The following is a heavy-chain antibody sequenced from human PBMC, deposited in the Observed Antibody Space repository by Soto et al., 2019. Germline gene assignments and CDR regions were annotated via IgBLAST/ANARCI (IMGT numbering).Heavy chain of an antibody. Sequence: EVQLLESGGGLVQPGGSLRLSCTASGFTFSTCPMSWVRQALGKGLEWVSSISGSDGGTYYADFVKGRFTISRDISKNTLYLQMNSLRVEATSVYFCAKLPVTTYYYYMDVWGKGTTVAVSS. CDR1: GFTFSTCP. CDR2: ISGSDGGT. CDR3: AKLPVTTYYYYMDV. D-gene: IGHD4-17*01. V-gene: IGHV3-23*01. J-gene: IGHJ6*03.